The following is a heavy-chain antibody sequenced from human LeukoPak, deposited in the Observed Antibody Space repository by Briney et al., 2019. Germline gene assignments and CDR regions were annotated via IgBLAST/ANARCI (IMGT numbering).Heavy chain of an antibody. V-gene: IGHV3-23*01. CDR1: GLTFSNHA. D-gene: IGHD1-1*01. CDR2: ISGRDEST. CDR3: AKVTGTTNY. Sequence: GGSLRLSCAVSGLTFSNHALSWVRQAPGKGLEWVSAISGRDESTYYADSVKGRFTISRDNSKSTLYLQMSSLRAEDTAVYHCAKVTGTTNYWGQGTVVTVSS. J-gene: IGHJ4*02.